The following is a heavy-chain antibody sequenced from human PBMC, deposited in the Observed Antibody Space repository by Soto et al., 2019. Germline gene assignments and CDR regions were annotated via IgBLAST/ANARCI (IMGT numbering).Heavy chain of an antibody. CDR1: GASLSSSSYY. CDR2: IKHSGSS. D-gene: IGHD6-19*01. J-gene: IGHJ3*02. CDR3: ARGGSSDWQVALDI. Sequence: PSETLSLTCTVSGASLSSSSYYWNWIRQSPGKGLEWIGKIKHSGSSNYNPSLRSRVSISVDMSKNQFSLRLTSVTAADTAVYYCARGGSSDWQVALDIWGQGTRVTV. V-gene: IGHV4-39*07.